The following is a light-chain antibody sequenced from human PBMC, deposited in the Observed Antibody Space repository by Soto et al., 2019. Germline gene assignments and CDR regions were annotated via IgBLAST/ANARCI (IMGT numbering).Light chain of an antibody. J-gene: IGLJ2*01. CDR2: DVS. Sequence: QSALTQPASVSGSPGQSITISCTGTSSDIGGYNYVSWYQQHPVKAPKLIIYDVSNRPSGVSNRFSGSKSGNTASLTISGHQAEDEADYYCSSYISSSTVDVVFVGRTKLTVL. V-gene: IGLV2-14*01. CDR3: SSYISSSTVDVV. CDR1: SSDIGGYNY.